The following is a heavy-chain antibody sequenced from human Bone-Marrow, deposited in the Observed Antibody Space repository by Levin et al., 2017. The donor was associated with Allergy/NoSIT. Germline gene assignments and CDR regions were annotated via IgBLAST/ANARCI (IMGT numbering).Heavy chain of an antibody. CDR1: GGTFNSYS. Sequence: PGGSLRLSCKSSGGTFNSYSIMWVRQAPGQGLEWMGAIIPVFGSPTYSQKFQGRVTITADDSTSTVFMELSSLTFEDTALYYCAREGDLGGLVRGPPHYWGQGTLVTVSS. D-gene: IGHD3-10*01. J-gene: IGHJ4*02. CDR2: IIPVFGSP. V-gene: IGHV1-69*01. CDR3: AREGDLGGLVRGPPHY.